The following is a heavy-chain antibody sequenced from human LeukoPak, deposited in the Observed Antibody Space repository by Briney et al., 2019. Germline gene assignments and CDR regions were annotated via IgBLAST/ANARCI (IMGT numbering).Heavy chain of an antibody. Sequence: GGSLTLSCAGSGFTFGRYAMSWIRQVPGKGLEWVSAISGSSGDIFYTDSVKGRFTISTDNSKNTLYLEVNSLRAGDTAVYYCAKARFGSWSPNWYGPWGQGTVVTVSS. J-gene: IGHJ5*02. CDR1: GFTFGRYA. CDR2: ISGSSGDI. V-gene: IGHV3-23*01. D-gene: IGHD3-10*01. CDR3: AKARFGSWSPNWYGP.